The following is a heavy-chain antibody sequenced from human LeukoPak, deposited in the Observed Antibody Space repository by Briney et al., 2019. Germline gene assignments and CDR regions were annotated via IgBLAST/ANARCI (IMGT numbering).Heavy chain of an antibody. Sequence: PGGSLRLSCAASGFTVSSNYMSRVRQAPGKGLEWVSVIYSGVSTYYADSVRGRFTISRDNSKNTLYLQMNSLRAEDTAVYYCARASAKYYYDSSGYLFDYWGQGTLVTVSS. D-gene: IGHD3-22*01. J-gene: IGHJ4*02. CDR2: IYSGVST. CDR1: GFTVSSNY. V-gene: IGHV3-53*01. CDR3: ARASAKYYYDSSGYLFDY.